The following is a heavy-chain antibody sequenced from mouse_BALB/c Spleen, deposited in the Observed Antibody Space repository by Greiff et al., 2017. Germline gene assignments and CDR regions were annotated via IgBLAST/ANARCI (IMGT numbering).Heavy chain of an antibody. CDR1: GDSITSGY. V-gene: IGHV3-8*02. D-gene: IGHD1-1*01. Sequence: EVMLVESGPSLVKPSQTLSLTCSVTGDSITSGYWNWIRKFPGNKLEYMGYISYSGSTYYNPSLKSRISITRDTSKNQYYLQLNSVTTEDTATYYCARGYGSRSAWFAYWGQGTLVTVSA. CDR3: ARGYGSRSAWFAY. J-gene: IGHJ3*01. CDR2: ISYSGST.